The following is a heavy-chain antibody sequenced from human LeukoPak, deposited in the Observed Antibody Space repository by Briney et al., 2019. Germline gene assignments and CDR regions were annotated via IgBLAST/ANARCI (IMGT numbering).Heavy chain of an antibody. J-gene: IGHJ4*02. V-gene: IGHV3-23*01. CDR1: GFAFSSYA. CDR2: VSGSADST. Sequence: GGSLRLSCAASGFAFSSYAMTWVRQAPGKGLEWVSAVSGSADSTYYADSVKGRFTISRDNAKNSLYLQMNSLRAEDTAVYYCARGNSNSWYAVLDYWGQGTPVTVSS. CDR3: ARGNSNSWYAVLDY. D-gene: IGHD6-13*01.